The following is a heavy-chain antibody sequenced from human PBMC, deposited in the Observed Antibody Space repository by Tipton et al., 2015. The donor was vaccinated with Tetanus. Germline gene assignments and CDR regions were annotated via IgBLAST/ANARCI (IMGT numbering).Heavy chain of an antibody. CDR2: ISSSTTYI. CDR1: GFNFKTLG. CDR3: ARDLVRRDLDGGVDGFDI. V-gene: IGHV3-21*05. D-gene: IGHD3/OR15-3a*01. Sequence: SLRLSCAASGFNFKTLGINWVRQAPGKGLEWISYISSSTTYIYYADSVKGRFTITRDNAKNSLCLQMNSLRVDDTAVYYCARDLVRRDLDGGVDGFDIWGQGTMVTASS. J-gene: IGHJ3*02.